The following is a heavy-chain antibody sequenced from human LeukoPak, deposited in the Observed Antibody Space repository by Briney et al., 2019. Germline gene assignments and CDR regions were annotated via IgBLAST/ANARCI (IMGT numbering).Heavy chain of an antibody. CDR3: AKSLLTTATGTGRAFDI. J-gene: IGHJ3*02. D-gene: IGHD1-1*01. V-gene: IGHV3-23*01. CDR1: GFSFRDYP. Sequence: VGSLRLSCEAAGFSFRDYPMGWVRRASGKRLEWVSGISAGADVIFYADPVKGRFTISRDNSKNTLYLQMNSLRAEDSAEYYCAKSLLTTATGTGRAFDIWGQRTMVTVSA. CDR2: ISAGADVI.